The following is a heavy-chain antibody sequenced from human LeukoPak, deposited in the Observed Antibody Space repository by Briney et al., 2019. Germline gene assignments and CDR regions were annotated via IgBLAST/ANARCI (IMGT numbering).Heavy chain of an antibody. CDR2: IFHSGST. D-gene: IGHD4-11*01. Sequence: SETLSLTCSVSGYSIGSGYYWGWIRQPPGKGLEWIGSIFHSGSTYYNPSLKSRVTISVDTSKNQFSLKLSSVTAADTAVYYCARAHSNYGVNDAFDIWGQGTMVTVSS. CDR3: ARAHSNYGVNDAFDI. J-gene: IGHJ3*02. V-gene: IGHV4-38-2*02. CDR1: GYSIGSGYY.